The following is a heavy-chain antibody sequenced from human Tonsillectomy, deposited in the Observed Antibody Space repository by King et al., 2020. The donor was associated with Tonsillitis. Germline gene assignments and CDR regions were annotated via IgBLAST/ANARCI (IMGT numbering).Heavy chain of an antibody. V-gene: IGHV3-21*01. D-gene: IGHD6-13*01. CDR1: GFTFSSYS. CDR2: ISSSSSYI. J-gene: IGHJ3*02. CDR3: ARERVAAAVYAFDI. Sequence: VQLQESGGGLVKPGGSLRLSCAASGFTFSSYSMNWVRQAPGKGLEWVSSISSSSSYIYYADSVKGRFTISRDNAKNSLYLQKNSLRAEDTAVYYCARERVAAAVYAFDIWGQGTMVTVSS.